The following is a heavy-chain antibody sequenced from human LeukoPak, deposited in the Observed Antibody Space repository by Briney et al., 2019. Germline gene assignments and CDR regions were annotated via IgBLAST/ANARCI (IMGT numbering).Heavy chain of an antibody. CDR3: ARARYREINYAYAGGFYYMDV. V-gene: IGHV4-59*01. CDR2: ISYSGST. CDR1: GFTFSDYY. D-gene: IGHD1-26*01. Sequence: GSLRLSCAASGFTFSDYYMSWIRQSPGKGLEWIGYISYSGSTNSHPSLKSRVTISVDMSKPQFYLELSSVTAADTAVYYCARARYREINYAYAGGFYYMDVWGKGTTVTVSS. J-gene: IGHJ6*03.